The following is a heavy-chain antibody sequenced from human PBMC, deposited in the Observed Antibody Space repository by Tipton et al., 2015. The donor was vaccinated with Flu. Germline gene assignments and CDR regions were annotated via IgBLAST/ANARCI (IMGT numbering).Heavy chain of an antibody. V-gene: IGHV3-48*03. Sequence: SLRLSCAASGFNLSSYEMNWVRQAPGKGLEWVSYIDIHSRTMYYADSVRGWFTISRDSAKRSLYLQMNSLRAEDTAIYYCARDPFLGTGDAFDIWGQGTMVTVSS. CDR2: IDIHSRTM. CDR3: ARDPFLGTGDAFDI. D-gene: IGHD2/OR15-2a*01. CDR1: GFNLSSYE. J-gene: IGHJ3*02.